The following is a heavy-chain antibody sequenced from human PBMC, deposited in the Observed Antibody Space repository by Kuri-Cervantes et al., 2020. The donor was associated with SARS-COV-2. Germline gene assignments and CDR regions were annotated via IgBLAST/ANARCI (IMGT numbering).Heavy chain of an antibody. V-gene: IGHV1-3*01. CDR2: INAGNGNT. CDR1: GYTFTSYA. CDR3: ARDRGSSGWSWVYYYYGMDV. D-gene: IGHD6-19*01. J-gene: IGHJ6*02. Sequence: ASVKVSCKASGYTFTSYAMHWVRQAPGQRLEWMGWINAGNGNTKYSQKFQGRVTITRDTSTSKAYMELRSLRSDDTAVYYCARDRGSSGWSWVYYYYGMDVWGQGTTVTVSS.